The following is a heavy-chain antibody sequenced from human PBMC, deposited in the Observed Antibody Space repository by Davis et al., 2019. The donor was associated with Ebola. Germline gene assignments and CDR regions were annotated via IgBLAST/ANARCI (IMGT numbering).Heavy chain of an antibody. D-gene: IGHD5-18*01. Sequence: GESLKISCAASGFTFSSYGMHWVRQAPGKGLEWVAVIWYDGSNKYYADSVKGRFTISRDNSKNTLYLQMNSLRAEDTAVYYCARDLDTGNYYYYGMDVWGQGTTVTVSS. CDR3: ARDLDTGNYYYYGMDV. CDR1: GFTFSSYG. J-gene: IGHJ6*02. V-gene: IGHV3-33*01. CDR2: IWYDGSNK.